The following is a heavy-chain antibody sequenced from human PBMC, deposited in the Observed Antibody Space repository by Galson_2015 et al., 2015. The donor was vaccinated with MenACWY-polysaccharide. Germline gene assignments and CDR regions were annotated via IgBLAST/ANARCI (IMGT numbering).Heavy chain of an antibody. CDR3: ARERWVRGVFFDQ. D-gene: IGHD3-10*01. J-gene: IGHJ4*02. CDR2: IKQDGSEK. Sequence: SLRLSCAASGFTFSNFWMSWVRQAPGKELEWAAGIKQDGSEKYLVDSVKGRFTISRDNAENSLFLQMNSLRAEDTAVYYCARERWVRGVFFDQWGQGTLVTASS. V-gene: IGHV3-7*01. CDR1: GFTFSNFW.